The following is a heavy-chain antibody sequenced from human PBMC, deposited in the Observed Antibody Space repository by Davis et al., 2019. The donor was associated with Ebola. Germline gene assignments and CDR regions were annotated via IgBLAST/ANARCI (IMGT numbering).Heavy chain of an antibody. CDR1: GFTFRNYG. CDR3: AKDTSNIWFDI. CDR2: ISGGGVTA. D-gene: IGHD1-26*01. Sequence: GESLKISCAASGFTFRNYGMNWVRQAPGKGLEWVSTISGGGVTADYTDSVRGRFTISRDNSKNTLFLQMNGLRVEDTAIYYCAKDTSNIWFDIWGQGTNVTVSS. J-gene: IGHJ3*02. V-gene: IGHV3-23*01.